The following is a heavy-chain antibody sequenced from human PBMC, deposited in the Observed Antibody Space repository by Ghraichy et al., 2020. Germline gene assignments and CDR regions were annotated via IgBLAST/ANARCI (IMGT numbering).Heavy chain of an antibody. V-gene: IGHV4-59*01. D-gene: IGHD6-19*01. CDR2: IYYSGST. Sequence: SETLSLTCTVSGGSINNYYWSWIRQPPGKGLESIGYIYYSGSTNYNPSLKSRVTISVDRSKNQFSLRLSSVTAADTAMYYCARVVAVAGNDAFDMWGQGTKVTVSS. CDR3: ARVVAVAGNDAFDM. J-gene: IGHJ3*02. CDR1: GGSINNYY.